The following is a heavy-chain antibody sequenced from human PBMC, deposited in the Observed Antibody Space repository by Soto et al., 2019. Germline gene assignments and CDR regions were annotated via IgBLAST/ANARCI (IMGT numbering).Heavy chain of an antibody. CDR1: GGSISSSNW. V-gene: IGHV4-4*02. D-gene: IGHD4-4*01. Sequence: QVQLQESGPGLVKPSGTLSLACAVSGGSISSSNWWSWVRQPPGKGLEWIGEIYHSGSTNYNPSLKSRVTLSVDKSKNQFSLKLTSVTAADTAVYYCASLGTTLTTFDYWGQGTLVTVSS. CDR3: ASLGTTLTTFDY. CDR2: IYHSGST. J-gene: IGHJ4*02.